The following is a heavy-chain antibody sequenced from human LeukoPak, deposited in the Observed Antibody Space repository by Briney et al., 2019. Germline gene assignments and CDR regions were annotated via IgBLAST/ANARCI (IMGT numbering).Heavy chain of an antibody. CDR3: ARSIGAHFDY. CDR1: GGSISSYY. V-gene: IGHV4-59*12. J-gene: IGHJ4*02. Sequence: SETLSLTCTVSGGSISSYYWSWIRQPPGKGLEWIGYIYYSGSTNYNPSLKSRVTISVDTSKNQFSLKLSSVTAADTAVYYCARSIGAHFDYWGQGTLVTVSS. CDR2: IYYSGST.